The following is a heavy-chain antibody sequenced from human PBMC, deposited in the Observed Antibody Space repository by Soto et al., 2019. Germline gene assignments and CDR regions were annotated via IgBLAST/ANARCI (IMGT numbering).Heavy chain of an antibody. CDR1: GYGFTSYA. CDR2: LTGYDGNT. CDR3: ATVVGAVPS. Sequence: QIHLVQSGAGVKEPGASVKVSCKTSGYGFTSYALSWVRQAPGQGLEWMGWLTGYDGNTIYAENFQGRVTVTTDTSTDTAYMELRSLRSDDTAIYYCATVVGAVPSWGQGTLVTVSS. V-gene: IGHV1-18*01. D-gene: IGHD1-26*01. J-gene: IGHJ5*02.